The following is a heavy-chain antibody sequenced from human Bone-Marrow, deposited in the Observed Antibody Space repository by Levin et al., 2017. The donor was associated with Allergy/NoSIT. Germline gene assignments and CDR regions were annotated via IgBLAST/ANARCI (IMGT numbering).Heavy chain of an antibody. CDR1: GGSISGYY. V-gene: IGHV4-59*01. CDR3: ARAIPSGGNSYYYYYMDV. Sequence: SETLSLTCTVSGGSISGYYWSWIRQPPEKGLEWIGYIYYSGSTKYNASLKSRVTITVDTSKNQFSLKLTSVTAADTAVYYCARAIPSGGNSYYYYYMDVWRKATSVTVSS. J-gene: IGHJ6*03. D-gene: IGHD4-23*01. CDR2: IYYSGST.